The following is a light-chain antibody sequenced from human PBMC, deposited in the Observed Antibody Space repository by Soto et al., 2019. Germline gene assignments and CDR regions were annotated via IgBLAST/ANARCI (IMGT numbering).Light chain of an antibody. Sequence: QSALTQPASVSASPGQSITISCTGTSSDVGGYNYVSWYQQNPGKAPKLMIYDVNNRPSGVSYRFSGSKSGNTASLTISGLQAEDEADYYCSSYTSSSTRVFGTGTKLTVL. CDR2: DVN. V-gene: IGLV2-14*01. J-gene: IGLJ1*01. CDR3: SSYTSSSTRV. CDR1: SSDVGGYNY.